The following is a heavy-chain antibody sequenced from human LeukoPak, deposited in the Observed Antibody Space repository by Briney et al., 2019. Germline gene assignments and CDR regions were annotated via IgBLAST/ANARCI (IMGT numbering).Heavy chain of an antibody. Sequence: SGGSLRLSCAASGFTFSSYAMSWVRQAPGKGLEWVSAISGGGGSTYYADSVKGRFTISRDNSKNTLYLQMNSLRAEDTAVYYCARDDYGDYFDYWGQGTLVTVSS. CDR1: GFTFSSYA. J-gene: IGHJ4*02. CDR3: ARDDYGDYFDY. D-gene: IGHD4-17*01. V-gene: IGHV3-23*01. CDR2: ISGGGGST.